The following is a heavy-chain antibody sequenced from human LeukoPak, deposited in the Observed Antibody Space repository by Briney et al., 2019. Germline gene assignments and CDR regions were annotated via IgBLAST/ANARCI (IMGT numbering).Heavy chain of an antibody. CDR1: GGSISSSSYY. Sequence: SETLSLTCTVSGGSISSSSYYWGWIRQPPGKGLEWICSIYYSGSTNYNPSLKSRVTISIDTSKNQFSLKLSSVTAADTAVYYCARQIDDYYDTSGYWKWGQGTLVTVSS. V-gene: IGHV4-39*01. D-gene: IGHD3-22*01. CDR3: ARQIDDYYDTSGYWK. CDR2: IYYSGST. J-gene: IGHJ4*02.